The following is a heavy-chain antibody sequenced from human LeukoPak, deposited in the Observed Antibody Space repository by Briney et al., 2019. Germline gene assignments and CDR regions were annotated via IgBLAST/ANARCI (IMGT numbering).Heavy chain of an antibody. CDR3: AREATIEYFDY. Sequence: TSETLSLTCTVSGGSISSSSYYWSWIRQPPGKGLEWIGEINHSGSTNYNPSLKSRVTISVDTSKNQFSLKLSSVTAADTAVYYCAREATIEYFDYWGQGTLVTVSS. V-gene: IGHV4-39*07. J-gene: IGHJ4*02. D-gene: IGHD5-12*01. CDR2: INHSGST. CDR1: GGSISSSSYY.